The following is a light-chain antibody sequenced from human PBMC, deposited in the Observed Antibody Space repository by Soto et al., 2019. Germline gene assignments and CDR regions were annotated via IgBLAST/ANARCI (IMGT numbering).Light chain of an antibody. J-gene: IGKJ1*01. Sequence: EIVMTQSPATLSVCPGERATLSCRASQSVSSDLAWYHQKPGQAPRLLIYGASTRATGIPARFSGSGSGTEFTLTINSLQSEDFAVYYCQQYNNWPRTFGQGTKVDIK. CDR1: QSVSSD. V-gene: IGKV3-15*01. CDR3: QQYNNWPRT. CDR2: GAS.